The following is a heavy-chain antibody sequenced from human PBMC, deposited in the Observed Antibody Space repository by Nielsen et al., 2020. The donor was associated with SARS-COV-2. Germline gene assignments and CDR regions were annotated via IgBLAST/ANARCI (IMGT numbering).Heavy chain of an antibody. Sequence: SLKISCAASGFTFDDYAMHWVRQAPGKGLEWVSGISWNSGSIGYADSVKGRFTISRDNAKNSLYLQMNSLRAEDTALYYCASTNDAFDIWGQGTMVTVSS. D-gene: IGHD3-3*02. J-gene: IGHJ3*02. CDR1: GFTFDDYA. CDR3: ASTNDAFDI. V-gene: IGHV3-9*01. CDR2: ISWNSGSI.